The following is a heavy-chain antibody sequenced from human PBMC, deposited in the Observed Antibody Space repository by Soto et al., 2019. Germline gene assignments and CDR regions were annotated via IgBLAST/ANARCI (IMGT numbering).Heavy chain of an antibody. D-gene: IGHD2-15*01. CDR2: INSDGSST. CDR3: ARVYCSGGSCYSVDY. CDR1: GFTFSRYW. V-gene: IGHV3-74*01. J-gene: IGHJ4*02. Sequence: EVQLVESGGGLVQPGGSLRLSCAASGFTFSRYWMHWVRQAPGKGPAWVSRINSDGSSTTYADSVKGRFTISRDNAKNTLYLQMNSLRAEDTAVYYCARVYCSGGSCYSVDYWGQGTLVTVSS.